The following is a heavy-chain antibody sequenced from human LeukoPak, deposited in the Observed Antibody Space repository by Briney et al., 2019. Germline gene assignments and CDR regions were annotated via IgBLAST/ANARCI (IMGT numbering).Heavy chain of an antibody. D-gene: IGHD1/OR15-1a*01. CDR2: ISSSGSTI. CDR1: GFTFSSYE. J-gene: IGHJ3*01. V-gene: IGHV3-48*03. Sequence: GGSLRLSCAASGFTFSSYEMNWVRQAPGKGLEWVSYISSSGSTIYYADSVKGRFTISRDNARKSVYLQMNSLRAEDTAVYYCARGSQQHSRWGQGTLVSVSS. CDR3: ARGSQQHSR.